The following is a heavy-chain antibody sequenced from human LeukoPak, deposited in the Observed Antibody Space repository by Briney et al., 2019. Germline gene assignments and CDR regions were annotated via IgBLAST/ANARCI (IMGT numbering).Heavy chain of an antibody. J-gene: IGHJ5*02. CDR3: ARIVGAFGGGPDNWFDP. D-gene: IGHD1-26*01. CDR1: GYTFTVYY. CDR2: INPNNGNT. Sequence: ASVTVSCTTSGYTFTVYYTHWVRQAPGQGLEWMGWINPNNGNTNYAQKLQGRVTMTTDTSTSTAYMELRSLRSDDTAVYYCARIVGAFGGGPDNWFDPWGQGTLVTVSS. V-gene: IGHV1-18*04.